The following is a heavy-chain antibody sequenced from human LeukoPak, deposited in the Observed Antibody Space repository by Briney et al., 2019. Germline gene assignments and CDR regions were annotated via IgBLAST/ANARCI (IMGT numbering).Heavy chain of an antibody. D-gene: IGHD6-19*01. CDR3: AKGTIAVAVPGVDY. V-gene: IGHV3-23*01. J-gene: IGHJ4*02. Sequence: GGSLRLSCAASGFTFSSYEMNWVRQAPGKGLEWVSAISGSGGSTYYADSVKGRFTISRDNSKNTLYLQMNSLRAEDTAVYYCAKGTIAVAVPGVDYWGQGTLVTVSS. CDR1: GFTFSSYE. CDR2: ISGSGGST.